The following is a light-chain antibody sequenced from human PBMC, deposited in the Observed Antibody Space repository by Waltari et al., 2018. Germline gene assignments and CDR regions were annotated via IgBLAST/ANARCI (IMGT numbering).Light chain of an antibody. V-gene: IGKV1-5*01. J-gene: IGKJ1*01. Sequence: DIQMTQSPSTVSASVGARVTITCRASQLISSWLAWDQQKPGKAPKLLIYDASSLESGVPSRFSGSGSGTEFTLTISSLQPDDFAAYYCQQYNTYPWTFGQGTKVEIK. CDR2: DAS. CDR1: QLISSW. CDR3: QQYNTYPWT.